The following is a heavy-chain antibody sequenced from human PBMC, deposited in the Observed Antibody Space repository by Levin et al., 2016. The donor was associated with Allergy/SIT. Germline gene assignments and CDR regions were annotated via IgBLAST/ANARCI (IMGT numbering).Heavy chain of an antibody. J-gene: IGHJ4*02. CDR2: ISRDGSGT. CDR3: ARGSGSAFDS. Sequence: GGSLRLSCAASGFTFSNYGMYWVRQVPGKGLVWVSRISRDGSGTTYADSVKGRFTISRDNAKNTLHLQMNSLRAEDTAVYYCARGSGSAFDSWGQGTLVTVSS. V-gene: IGHV3-74*01. CDR1: GFTFSNYG. D-gene: IGHD1-26*01.